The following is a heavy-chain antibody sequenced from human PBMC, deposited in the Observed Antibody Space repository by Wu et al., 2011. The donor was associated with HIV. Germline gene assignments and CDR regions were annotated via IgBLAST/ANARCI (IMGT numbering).Heavy chain of an antibody. D-gene: IGHD2-2*01. CDR1: GYTFTNFG. CDR2: INTYKGDA. J-gene: IGHJ3*01. CDR3: ARQGYCSRTSCFDAFDF. Sequence: QVVLVQSGSEVKKPGASVKVSCKASGYTFTNFGISWIRQAPGQGLEWMGWINTYKGDAIYALKFQGRVTLTTDPSTSTAYMERRSLTSDDTAVYYCARQGYCSRTSCFDAFDFWGHGTMVTVSS. V-gene: IGHV1-18*01.